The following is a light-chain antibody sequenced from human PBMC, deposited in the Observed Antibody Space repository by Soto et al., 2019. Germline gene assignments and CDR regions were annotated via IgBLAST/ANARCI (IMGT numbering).Light chain of an antibody. CDR3: QRRGDWPQLT. CDR1: QSVSSY. J-gene: IGKJ4*01. CDR2: DAS. V-gene: IGKV3-11*01. Sequence: EIVLTKSPATLSLSPGERATLSCRARQSVSSYIAWYQQKPGQAPRLLIYDASNRATGVPVRFSGSGSGTDFALTMSRLEPGGFAVYYVQRRGDWPQLTFGGGTKVEIK.